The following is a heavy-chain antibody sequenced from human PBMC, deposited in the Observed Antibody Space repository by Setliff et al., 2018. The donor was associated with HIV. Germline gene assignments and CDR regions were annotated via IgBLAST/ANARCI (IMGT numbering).Heavy chain of an antibody. CDR1: GYTFTRYA. V-gene: IGHV1-3*01. D-gene: IGHD6-13*01. J-gene: IGHJ5*02. CDR2: INADNGDT. CDR3: ARDRDSLLIGYTPNNWFDP. Sequence: ASVKVSCKASGYTFTRYAIHWLRQAPGQSLEWMGCINADNGDTKYSQKFQGRLTITRDTSANTVYMELSSLRSEDTAVFYCARDRDSLLIGYTPNNWFDPWGQGTLVTVSS.